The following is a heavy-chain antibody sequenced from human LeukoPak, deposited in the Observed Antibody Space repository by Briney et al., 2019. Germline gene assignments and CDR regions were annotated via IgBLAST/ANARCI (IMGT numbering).Heavy chain of an antibody. V-gene: IGHV3-23*01. D-gene: IGHD4-17*01. J-gene: IGHJ4*02. Sequence: GGSLRLSCAASGFTFSSYAMSWVRQAPGKGLEWVSAISGSGGSTYYADAVKGRFTISRDNSKNTLSLQLNSLRAEDTAVYYCAKEGNGDYYFDYWGQGTLVTVSS. CDR1: GFTFSSYA. CDR2: ISGSGGST. CDR3: AKEGNGDYYFDY.